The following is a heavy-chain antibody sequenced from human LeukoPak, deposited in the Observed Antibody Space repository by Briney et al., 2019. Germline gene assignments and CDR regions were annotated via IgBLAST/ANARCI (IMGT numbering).Heavy chain of an antibody. Sequence: GGSLRLSCAASGFTFSNYDMHWVRQATGKGLEWASAIGTAGDTYYPGSVKGRFTISRENAKNSLYLQMNSLRAGDTAVYYCARGRDGYNRREDNWFDPWGQGTLVTVSS. V-gene: IGHV3-13*01. CDR3: ARGRDGYNRREDNWFDP. J-gene: IGHJ5*02. D-gene: IGHD5-24*01. CDR2: IGTAGDT. CDR1: GFTFSNYD.